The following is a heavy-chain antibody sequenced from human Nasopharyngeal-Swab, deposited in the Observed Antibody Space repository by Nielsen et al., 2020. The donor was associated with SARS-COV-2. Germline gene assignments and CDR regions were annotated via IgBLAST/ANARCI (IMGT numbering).Heavy chain of an antibody. CDR2: INHSGST. V-gene: IGHV4-34*01. Sequence: SETLSLTCAVYGGSFSGYYWSWIRQPPGKGLEWIGEINHSGSTNYNPSLKSRVTISVDTSKNQFSLKLSSVTAADTAVDYCARVNCSSTSCYVGYWGQGTLVTVSS. CDR1: GGSFSGYY. J-gene: IGHJ4*02. D-gene: IGHD2-2*01. CDR3: ARVNCSSTSCYVGY.